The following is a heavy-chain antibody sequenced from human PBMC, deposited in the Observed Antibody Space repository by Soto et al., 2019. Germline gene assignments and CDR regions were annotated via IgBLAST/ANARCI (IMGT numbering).Heavy chain of an antibody. J-gene: IGHJ6*02. CDR3: ARGQPKFGADYYDSSGPSMDV. CDR1: GYTFTSYD. V-gene: IGHV1-8*01. D-gene: IGHD3-22*01. CDR2: MNPNSGNT. Sequence: ASVKVSCKASGYTFTSYDINWVRQATGQGVEWMGWMNPNSGNTGYAQKFQGRGTMTRNTSISTAYMELSSLRSEDTAVYYCARGQPKFGADYYDSSGPSMDVWGQGTTVTVSS.